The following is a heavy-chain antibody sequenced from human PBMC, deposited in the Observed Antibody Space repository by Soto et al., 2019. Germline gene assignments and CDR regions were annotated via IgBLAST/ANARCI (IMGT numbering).Heavy chain of an antibody. CDR3: ARAAPPPMVRGVIKARLRADAFDI. Sequence: SETLSLTCTVSGGSISSYYWSWIRQPPGKGLEWIGYIYYSGSTNYNPSLKSRVTISVDTSKNQFSLKLSSVTAADTAVYYCARAAPPPMVRGVIKARLRADAFDIWGQGTMVTVSS. J-gene: IGHJ3*02. CDR1: GGSISSYY. V-gene: IGHV4-59*01. D-gene: IGHD3-10*01. CDR2: IYYSGST.